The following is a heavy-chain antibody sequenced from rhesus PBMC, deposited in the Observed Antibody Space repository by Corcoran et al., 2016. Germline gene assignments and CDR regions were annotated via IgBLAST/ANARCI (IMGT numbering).Heavy chain of an antibody. CDR3: TTVGFDY. D-gene: IGHD5-24*01. J-gene: IGHJ4*01. Sequence: EVQLVESGGGLVQPGGSLRLSCAASGFTFRDYALGWVRQASGKGLEWVGYIRSKYNNYATEYAASVKGRFTISRDDSKNTLYLQMSSLKTEDTAVYYCTTVGFDYWGQGVLVTVSS. CDR2: IRSKYNNYAT. V-gene: IGHV3-186*02. CDR1: GFTFRDYA.